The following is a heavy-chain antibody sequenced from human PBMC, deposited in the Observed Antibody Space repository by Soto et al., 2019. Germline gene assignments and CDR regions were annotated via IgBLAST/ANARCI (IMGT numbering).Heavy chain of an antibody. CDR1: GYSVSSSDYY. V-gene: IGHV4-39*01. CDR2: MLYSGLT. CDR3: ASGKGVDGSHYLDI. Sequence: SETLSLTCSVSGYSVSSSDYYWAWISQPQGKGLEWIGSMLYSGLTYYNPSLKSRVTRSVDTSKNQFSVRLNSVTASDTAVYYFASGKGVDGSHYLDIWGQGTLVTVSS. J-gene: IGHJ4*02. D-gene: IGHD1-26*01.